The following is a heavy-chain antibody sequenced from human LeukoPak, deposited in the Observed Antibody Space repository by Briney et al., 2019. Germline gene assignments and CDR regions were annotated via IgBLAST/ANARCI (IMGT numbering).Heavy chain of an antibody. J-gene: IGHJ4*02. D-gene: IGHD4-11*01. Sequence: SVKVSCKASGGTFSSYAISWVRQAPGQGLEWMEGIIPIFGTADYAQKFQGRVTITTDESTSTAYMELSSLRSEGTAVYYCARGGAMTTVAPFDYWGQGTLVTVSS. CDR1: GGTFSSYA. V-gene: IGHV1-69*05. CDR3: ARGGAMTTVAPFDY. CDR2: IIPIFGTA.